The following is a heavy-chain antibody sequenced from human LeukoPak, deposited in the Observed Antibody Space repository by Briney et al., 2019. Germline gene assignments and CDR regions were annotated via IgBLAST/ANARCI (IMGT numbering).Heavy chain of an antibody. CDR1: GGSISSGSYY. CDR2: IYTSGST. D-gene: IGHD6-13*01. V-gene: IGHV4-61*02. CDR3: ARVGGGAAAEDYYYYMDV. Sequence: PSETLSLTCTVSGGSISSGSYYWSWIRQPAGKGLEWIGRIYTSGSTNYNPSLKGRVTISVDTSKNQFSLKLSSVTAADTAVYYCARVGGGAAAEDYYYYMDVWGKGTTVTISS. J-gene: IGHJ6*03.